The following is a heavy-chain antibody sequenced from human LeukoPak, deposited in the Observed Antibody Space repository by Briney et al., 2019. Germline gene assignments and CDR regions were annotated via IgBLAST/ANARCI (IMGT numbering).Heavy chain of an antibody. CDR2: ISWNSGSI. D-gene: IGHD6-19*01. Sequence: GRSLRLSCAASGFTFDGYAMHWVRQAPGKGQEWVSGISWNSGSIGYADSVKGRFTISRDNAKNSLYLQMNSLRAEDTALYYCAKDLGWYEDLDYGMDVWGQGTTVTVSS. CDR3: AKDLGWYEDLDYGMDV. V-gene: IGHV3-9*01. CDR1: GFTFDGYA. J-gene: IGHJ6*02.